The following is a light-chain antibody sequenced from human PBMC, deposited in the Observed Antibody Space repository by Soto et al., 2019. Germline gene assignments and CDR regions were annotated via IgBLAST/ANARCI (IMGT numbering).Light chain of an antibody. CDR2: DAS. CDR3: QQRSIWPT. Sequence: EIVLTQSPATLSLSPGERATLSCRASQSVSNFLAWYQQKPGQAPRLLLHDASTRAAGIPARFSGSGSGTDFTLTINSLEPEDVALYYWQQRSIWPTFGGGTKVEIE. V-gene: IGKV3-11*01. J-gene: IGKJ4*01. CDR1: QSVSNF.